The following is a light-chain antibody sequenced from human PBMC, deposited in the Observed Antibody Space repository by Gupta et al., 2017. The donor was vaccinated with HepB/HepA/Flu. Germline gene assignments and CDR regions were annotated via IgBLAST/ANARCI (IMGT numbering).Light chain of an antibody. J-gene: IGLJ2*01. CDR3: SSFSSSSTSHIL. Sequence: QSALTQPASVSGSPGQAITISCTGTSSDVGGYNYVSWYQQHPDKAPKLMIYDVSSRPSGVSNLFSGSKSGNTASLTISGLQAEDEADYYCSSFSSSSTSHILFGGGTKLTVL. CDR2: DVS. CDR1: SSDVGGYNY. V-gene: IGLV2-14*03.